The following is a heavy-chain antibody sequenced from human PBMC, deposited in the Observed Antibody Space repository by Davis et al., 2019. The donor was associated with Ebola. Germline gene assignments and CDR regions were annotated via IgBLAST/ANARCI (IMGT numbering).Heavy chain of an antibody. CDR3: ARDFVSVVVPVPFDQ. J-gene: IGHJ5*02. Sequence: ASVKVSCKASGGTFSSYAINWVRQAPGQGLEWMGRMSANSGYTVYTQKFHGRVTMTTDTSTSTVYMELSSLRVEDTAVYFCARDFVSVVVPVPFDQWGQGTLLTVSS. D-gene: IGHD2-21*01. V-gene: IGHV1-8*02. CDR2: MSANSGYT. CDR1: GGTFSSYA.